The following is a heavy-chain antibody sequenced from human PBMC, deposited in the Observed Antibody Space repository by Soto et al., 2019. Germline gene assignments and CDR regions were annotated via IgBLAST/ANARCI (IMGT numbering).Heavy chain of an antibody. CDR3: ARRWPRITIARGDV. CDR2: INHSGST. Sequence: SETRSLTCAVYGGSFSCYYWSWIRQPPGKGLEWIGEINHSGSTNYNPSLKSRVTISVDTSKNQFSLKLSSVTAADTAVYYCARRWPRITIARGDVWGQGTTVTVSS. D-gene: IGHD3-10*01. V-gene: IGHV4-34*01. CDR1: GGSFSCYY. J-gene: IGHJ6*02.